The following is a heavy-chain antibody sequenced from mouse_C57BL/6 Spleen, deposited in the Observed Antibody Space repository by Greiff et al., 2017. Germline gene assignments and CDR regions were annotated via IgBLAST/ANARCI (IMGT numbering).Heavy chain of an antibody. CDR3: ARQGLLRYYFDY. V-gene: IGHV5-17*01. D-gene: IGHD2-3*01. CDR2: ISSGSSTI. J-gene: IGHJ2*01. Sequence: DVKLVESGGGLVKPGGSLKLSCAASGFTFSDYGMHWVRQAPEKGLEWVAYISSGSSTIYYADTVKGRFTISRDNAKNTLFLQMTSLRSEDTAMYYCARQGLLRYYFDYWCQGTTLTVSS. CDR1: GFTFSDYG.